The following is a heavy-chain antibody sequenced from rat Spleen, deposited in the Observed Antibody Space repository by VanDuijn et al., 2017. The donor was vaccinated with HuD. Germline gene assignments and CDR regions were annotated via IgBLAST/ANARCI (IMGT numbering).Heavy chain of an antibody. CDR3: ARWGGFRD. Sequence: QVQLQQSGAELAKPGSSVKISCKASGNPFTGYDINWVKQTTGQGLEYSGFINTGSGGTYYNEKFKGKATLTVDKSSSTAFMQLSSLTPEDTAVYYCARWGGFRDWGQGTLVTVSS. V-gene: IGHV1-57*01. D-gene: IGHD1-11*01. J-gene: IGHJ3*01. CDR2: INTGSGGT. CDR1: GNPFTGYD.